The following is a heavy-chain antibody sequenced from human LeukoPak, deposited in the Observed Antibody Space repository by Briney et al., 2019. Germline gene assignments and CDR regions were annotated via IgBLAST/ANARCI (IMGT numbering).Heavy chain of an antibody. J-gene: IGHJ4*02. V-gene: IGHV1-69*13. CDR2: IIPIFGTA. Sequence: SVKVSCKASGGTFSSYGISWVRQAPGQGLEWMGGIIPIFGTANYAQKFQGRVTITADESTSTAYMELSSLRSEDTAVYYCARVPDFWSGYYYYFDYWGQGTLVTVSS. CDR1: GGTFSSYG. CDR3: ARVPDFWSGYYYYFDY. D-gene: IGHD3-3*01.